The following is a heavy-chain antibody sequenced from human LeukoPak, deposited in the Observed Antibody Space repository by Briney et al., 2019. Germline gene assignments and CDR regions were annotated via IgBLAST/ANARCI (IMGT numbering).Heavy chain of an antibody. CDR2: ISAYNGNA. CDR1: GYTYTNYG. Sequence: ASVKVSCKTSGYTYTNYGVSWVRQAPGQGLEWMVWISAYNGNADYAQKLQGRVTVTADTSTSTAYMELRSLRSDDTAVYYCARVGVYCTTTTCLDYWGQGTLVTVSS. D-gene: IGHD2-2*01. V-gene: IGHV1-18*01. CDR3: ARVGVYCTTTTCLDY. J-gene: IGHJ4*02.